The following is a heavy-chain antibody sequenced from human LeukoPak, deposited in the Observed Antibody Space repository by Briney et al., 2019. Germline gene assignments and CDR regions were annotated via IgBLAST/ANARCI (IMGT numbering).Heavy chain of an antibody. D-gene: IGHD3-22*01. CDR2: INHDGSST. V-gene: IGHV3-74*01. CDR1: GFTFNYYW. J-gene: IGHJ4*02. CDR3: ARAPYSSGRNYYFDS. Sequence: GGSLRLSCAASGFTFNYYWMHWVRQAPGKGLVWVSHINHDGSSTSYADSVKGRFTISRDNAKNTLYLQMNSLRAEDTVVYYCARAPYSSGRNYYFDSWGQGTLVTVSS.